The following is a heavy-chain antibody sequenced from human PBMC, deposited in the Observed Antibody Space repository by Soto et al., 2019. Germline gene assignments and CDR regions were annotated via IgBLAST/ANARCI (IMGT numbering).Heavy chain of an antibody. Sequence: QLHLQESGPGLVKPSETLSLTCTVSGASISTNTYFWGWIRQPPGKGLEWIGTIYHSGNTYKNPSFETRVTMSVDTSKNQFSLNLRSVSPADTAMYYCAQYYDTFDYWGQGALVTVSS. CDR1: GASISTNTYF. D-gene: IGHD3-22*01. J-gene: IGHJ4*02. V-gene: IGHV4-39*01. CDR3: AQYYDTFDY. CDR2: IYHSGNT.